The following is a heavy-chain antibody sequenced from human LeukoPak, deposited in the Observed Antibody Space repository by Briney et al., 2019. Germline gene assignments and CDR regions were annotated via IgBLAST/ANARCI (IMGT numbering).Heavy chain of an antibody. J-gene: IGHJ6*03. CDR3: ARVSYYYDSSGYYYDYYYYMDV. CDR2: MNPNSGNT. Sequence: APVKVSCKASGYTFTSYDINWVRQATGQGLEWMGWMNPNSGNTGYAQKFQGRVTMTRNTSISTAYMGLSSLRSEDTAVYYCARVSYYYDSSGYYYDYYYYMDVWGKGTTVTVSS. D-gene: IGHD3-22*01. V-gene: IGHV1-8*01. CDR1: GYTFTSYD.